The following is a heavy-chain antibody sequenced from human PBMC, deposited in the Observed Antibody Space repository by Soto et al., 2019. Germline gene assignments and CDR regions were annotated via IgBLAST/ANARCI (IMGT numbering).Heavy chain of an antibody. J-gene: IGHJ1*01. CDR2: AYYRSEWFN. D-gene: IGHD2-15*01. Sequence: SQTLSLTCVISGDDVSNNRAAWNWIRQSPSRGLEWLGRAYYRSEWFNDFATGMEGRLPIQPDTSKNQVSLHVNFVPPADSAIYFCARATRTYTEYFRIWGQGTPVTVSS. V-gene: IGHV6-1*01. CDR1: GDDVSNNRAA. CDR3: ARATRTYTEYFRI.